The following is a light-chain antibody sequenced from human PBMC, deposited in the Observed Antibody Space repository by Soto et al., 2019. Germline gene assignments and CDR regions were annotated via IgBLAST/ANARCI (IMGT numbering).Light chain of an antibody. CDR3: CSYAASYPVV. CDR1: SSDVGGYNY. CDR2: DVT. J-gene: IGLJ2*01. Sequence: QSVLTQPRSVSGSPGQSVTISCTGTSSDVGGYNYVSWYQHRPGKAPKLIIYDVTERPSGAPDRFSGSKSGNTASLTISGLQVEDEADYYCCSYAASYPVVFGGGTKLTVL. V-gene: IGLV2-11*01.